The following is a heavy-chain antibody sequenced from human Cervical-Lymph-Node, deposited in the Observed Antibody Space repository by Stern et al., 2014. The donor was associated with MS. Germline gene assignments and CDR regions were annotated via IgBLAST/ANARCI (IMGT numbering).Heavy chain of an antibody. CDR2: ISWNSGDI. J-gene: IGHJ6*02. CDR3: AKDLGEVFYYGMDV. V-gene: IGHV3-9*01. CDR1: GIIFGDYV. Sequence: QLVESGGGLVQPGGSLRLSCAASGIIFGDYVLHWVRQAPGKGLEGVAGISWNSGDIAYTDSVKGRFTISRDNAKNSLYLHMNSLRAEDTALYYCAKDLGEVFYYGMDVWGQGTTVTVSS. D-gene: IGHD2-21*01.